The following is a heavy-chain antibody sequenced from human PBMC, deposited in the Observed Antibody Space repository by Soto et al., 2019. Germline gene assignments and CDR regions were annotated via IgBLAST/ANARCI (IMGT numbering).Heavy chain of an antibody. V-gene: IGHV4-30-2*01. Sequence: SLTFAVSGVSIIIGGYSWSWIRQPPGKGLEWIGYIYHSGSTYYNPSLKSRVTISVDRSKNQFSLKLSSVTAADTAVYYCARGPSAAFTYYFDYWGQGTLVTSPQ. D-gene: IGHD2-15*01. J-gene: IGHJ4*02. CDR3: ARGPSAAFTYYFDY. CDR2: IYHSGST. CDR1: GVSIIIGGYS.